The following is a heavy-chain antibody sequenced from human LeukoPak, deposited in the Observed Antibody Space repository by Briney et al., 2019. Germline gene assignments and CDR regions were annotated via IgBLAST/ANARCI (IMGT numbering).Heavy chain of an antibody. CDR1: GFVFSNYG. CDR2: ISHDGSTK. Sequence: PGRSLRPSCEASGFVFSNYGMQWVRQAPGKGLEWVAVISHDGSTKYYADSVKGRFTLSRDNSKNTLYLQMNSLRAEDTAVYYCAKEPTEFTSGWYFHDWGQGTVVTVSS. CDR3: AKEPTEFTSGWYFHD. J-gene: IGHJ4*02. D-gene: IGHD6-19*01. V-gene: IGHV3-30*18.